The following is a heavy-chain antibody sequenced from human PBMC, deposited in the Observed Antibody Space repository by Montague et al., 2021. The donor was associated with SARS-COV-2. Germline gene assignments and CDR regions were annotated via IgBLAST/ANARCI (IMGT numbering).Heavy chain of an antibody. D-gene: IGHD2-8*01. Sequence: CAISGNSVSSNSAAWNWIRQSPSRGLEWLGRIYYRSKWYNDYAVSVESRITINPDTSKNQFSLQLNSVTPEDTAVYYCARDDPYCTNGVCYTGNWFDPWGQGTLVTVSS. CDR2: IYYRSKWYN. V-gene: IGHV6-1*01. J-gene: IGHJ5*02. CDR1: GNSVSSNSAA. CDR3: ARDDPYCTNGVCYTGNWFDP.